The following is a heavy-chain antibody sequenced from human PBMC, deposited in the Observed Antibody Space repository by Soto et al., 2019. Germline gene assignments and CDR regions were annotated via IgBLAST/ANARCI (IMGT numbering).Heavy chain of an antibody. CDR3: ARDSGWFDP. V-gene: IGHV4-39*01. Sequence: QLQLHESGPGLVRPSETLSLTCAVSGGSIRISDYFWGWIRQPPGRALEWIASIYHSGSTYYNPTLKIRVTMSVDTSNNQFALTLNSVTAADTAIYYCARDSGWFDPWGQGTLVTVSS. J-gene: IGHJ5*02. CDR1: GGSIRISDYF. D-gene: IGHD7-27*01. CDR2: IYHSGST.